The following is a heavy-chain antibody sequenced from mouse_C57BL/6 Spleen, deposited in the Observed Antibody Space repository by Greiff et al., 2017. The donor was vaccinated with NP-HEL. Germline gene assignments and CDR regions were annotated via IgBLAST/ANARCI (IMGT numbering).Heavy chain of an antibody. Sequence: DVKLQESGPGLVKPSQTVFLTCTVTGISITTGNYRWSWIRQFPGNKLEWIGYIYYSGTITYNPSLTSRTTITRDTPKNQFFLEMNSLTAEDTATYYCARDGYYDYPFDYWGQGTTLTVSS. CDR2: IYYSGTI. J-gene: IGHJ2*01. CDR3: ARDGYYDYPFDY. D-gene: IGHD2-4*01. V-gene: IGHV3-5*01. CDR1: GISITTGNYR.